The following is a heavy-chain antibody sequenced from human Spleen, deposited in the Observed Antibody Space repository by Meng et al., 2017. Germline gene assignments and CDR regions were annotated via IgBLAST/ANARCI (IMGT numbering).Heavy chain of an antibody. CDR2: INTDGSTT. Sequence: GESLKISCAASGFTFSGHWMHWVRQAPGKGLVWVSRINTDGSTTTYADSVKGRFTISRDNAKNSLYLQMNSLRAEDTAVYYCARSRAARAYYYYGMDVWGQGTTVTVSS. J-gene: IGHJ6*02. CDR1: GFTFSGHW. V-gene: IGHV3-74*01. CDR3: ARSRAARAYYYYGMDV. D-gene: IGHD6-6*01.